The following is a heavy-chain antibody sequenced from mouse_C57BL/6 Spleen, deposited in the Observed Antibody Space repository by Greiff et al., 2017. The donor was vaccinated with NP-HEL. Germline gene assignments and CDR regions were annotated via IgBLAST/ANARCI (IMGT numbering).Heavy chain of an antibody. Sequence: VQLQQSGPELVKPGASVKISCKASGYTFTDYNMNWVKQSHGKSLEWIGEISPDDGNTSYNQKFKGKATLTVDQSSSTAYMQLNSLTSEDSAVYYCAREGLYDYDVGAWFAYWGQGTLVTVSA. CDR3: AREGLYDYDVGAWFAY. CDR2: ISPDDGNT. CDR1: GYTFTDYN. J-gene: IGHJ3*01. V-gene: IGHV1-39*01. D-gene: IGHD2-4*01.